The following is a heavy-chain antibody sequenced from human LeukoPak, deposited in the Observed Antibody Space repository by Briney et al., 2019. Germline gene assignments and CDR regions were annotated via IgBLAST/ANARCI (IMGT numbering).Heavy chain of an antibody. V-gene: IGHV3-11*01. Sequence: GGSLRLSCAASGFTFSDYYMSWIRQAPGKGLEWVSYISSSGSTIYYADSVKGRLTISSDNAKNSLYLQMNSLRAEDTAVYYCAGEDAYYDILTGYHRFQRDVWGQGTTVTVSS. CDR3: AGEDAYYDILTGYHRFQRDV. J-gene: IGHJ6*02. D-gene: IGHD3-9*01. CDR1: GFTFSDYY. CDR2: ISSSGSTI.